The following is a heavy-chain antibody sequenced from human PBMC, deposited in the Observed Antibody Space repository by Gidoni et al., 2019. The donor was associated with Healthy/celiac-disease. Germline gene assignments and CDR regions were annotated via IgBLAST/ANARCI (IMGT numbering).Heavy chain of an antibody. CDR1: GFTFSSYD. V-gene: IGHV3-13*01. J-gene: IGHJ6*02. CDR2: IGTAGDT. Sequence: EVQLVESGGGLVQPGGSLRLSCAASGFTFSSYDMHWVRQATGKGLEWVSAIGTAGDTYYPGSVKGRFTISRENAKNSLYLQMNSLRAGDTAVYYCAREASAVAGTGMDVWGQGTTVTVSS. D-gene: IGHD6-19*01. CDR3: AREASAVAGTGMDV.